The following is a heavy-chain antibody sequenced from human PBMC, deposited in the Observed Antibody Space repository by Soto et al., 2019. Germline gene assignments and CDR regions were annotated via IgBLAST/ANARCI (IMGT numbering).Heavy chain of an antibody. V-gene: IGHV1-69*01. J-gene: IGHJ4*02. CDR2: IIPVFDTP. D-gene: IGHD3-16*01. CDR3: ARGDSPYVWFNEF. CDR1: GGLFSSYA. Sequence: QAQLVQSGAEVKKPGSSVKVSCKDSGGLFSSYAISWVRQAPGQGLEWMGGIIPVFDTPYYAQKLQGRVTITADESTNTAYLELSSLRSDDTAMYYCARGDSPYVWFNEFWGQGSRVTVSS.